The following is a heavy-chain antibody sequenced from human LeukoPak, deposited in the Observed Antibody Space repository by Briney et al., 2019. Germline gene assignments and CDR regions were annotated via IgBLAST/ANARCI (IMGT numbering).Heavy chain of an antibody. Sequence: PSETLSLTCTVSGGSISSYYWSWIRQPPGKGLEWMGYIYYSGSTNYNPSLKSRVTISVDTSKNQFSLKLSSVTAADTAVYYCASSGTVTEYYFDYWGQGTLVTVSS. CDR2: IYYSGST. CDR3: ASSGTVTEYYFDY. J-gene: IGHJ4*02. D-gene: IGHD4-17*01. CDR1: GGSISSYY. V-gene: IGHV4-59*01.